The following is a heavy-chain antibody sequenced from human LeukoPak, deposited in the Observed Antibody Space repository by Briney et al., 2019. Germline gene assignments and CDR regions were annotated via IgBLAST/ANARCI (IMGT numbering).Heavy chain of an antibody. CDR1: GFTFSSYG. Sequence: GGSLRLSCAASGFTFSSYGMHWVRQAPGKGLEWVAVIWYDGSNKYYADSVKGRFTISRDNSKNTLYLQMNSLRAEDTAVYYCARGDDSSRWYFDYWGQGTLVTVSS. D-gene: IGHD6-13*01. V-gene: IGHV3-33*01. CDR3: ARGDDSSRWYFDY. CDR2: IWYDGSNK. J-gene: IGHJ4*02.